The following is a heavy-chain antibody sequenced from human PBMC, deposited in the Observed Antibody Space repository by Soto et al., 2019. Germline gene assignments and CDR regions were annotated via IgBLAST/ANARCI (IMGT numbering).Heavy chain of an antibody. CDR3: ARRYSSIWSIDY. CDR1: RYNFTNYW. CDR2: IYPGDSHT. V-gene: IGHV5-51*01. Sequence: GEALKISCKGSRYNFTNYWIGWVRQMPGKGLEWMGIIYPGDSHTRYSPSVQGQVTISADKSISTAYLQWSSLKASDTAIYYCARRYSSIWSIDYWGHGTLVTVSS. D-gene: IGHD6-13*01. J-gene: IGHJ4*01.